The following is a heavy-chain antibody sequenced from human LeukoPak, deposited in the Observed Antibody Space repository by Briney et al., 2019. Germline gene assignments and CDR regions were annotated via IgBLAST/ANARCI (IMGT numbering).Heavy chain of an antibody. CDR3: AKDRYTYGY. Sequence: GGSLRLSFAASGFTFSSCARSWVRQAPGQGLEWVSAISGSGDSTYYADSVKGRFTFSRDNSKNTLYLQMNSLRAEDTAVYYCAKDRYTYGYWGQETLVTVSS. CDR2: ISGSGDST. V-gene: IGHV3-23*01. CDR1: GFTFSSCA. J-gene: IGHJ4*02. D-gene: IGHD5-18*01.